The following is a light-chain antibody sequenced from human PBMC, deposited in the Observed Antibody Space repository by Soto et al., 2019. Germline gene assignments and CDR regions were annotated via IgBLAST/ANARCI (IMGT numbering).Light chain of an antibody. J-gene: IGKJ1*01. Sequence: EIVLTQSRSTRSLSPGERATLSCRVSQSVSSNYLAWYQQKRGQPPRLLIYGASIRATGIPDRFSGSGSGTDFTLTIGRLEPEDFAVHYCQQYLVTPWTFGQGTKVDIK. V-gene: IGKV3-20*01. CDR3: QQYLVTPWT. CDR1: QSVSSNY. CDR2: GAS.